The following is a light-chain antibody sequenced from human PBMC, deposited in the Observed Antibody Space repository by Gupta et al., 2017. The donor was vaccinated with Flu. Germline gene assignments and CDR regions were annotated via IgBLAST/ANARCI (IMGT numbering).Light chain of an antibody. J-gene: IGKJ2*01. V-gene: IGKV1-27*01. CDR3: QRYNSGPYT. CDR1: QGISNR. Sequence: IQLTQSPSSLSASVGDRVTITCRASQGISNRLAWYQQKPGKVPELLIFGASNLQSGVPSRFSGSGSGTDFTLTISSLQPEDVATYYCQRYNSGPYTFGQGTRLEIK. CDR2: GAS.